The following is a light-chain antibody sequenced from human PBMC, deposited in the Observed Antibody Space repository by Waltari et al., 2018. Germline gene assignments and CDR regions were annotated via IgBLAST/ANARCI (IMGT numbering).Light chain of an antibody. CDR1: QSVSRY. Sequence: DIQMTQSPSSLAASVGDRVIISCRASQSVSRYLNWYQQQPGKAPKLLISAASTLQSGVPSRFSGSGSGTDFTLTINSLQPEDFAVYYCQQSYTTPMYTFGQGTKLEI. CDR2: AAS. CDR3: QQSYTTPMYT. V-gene: IGKV1-39*01. J-gene: IGKJ2*01.